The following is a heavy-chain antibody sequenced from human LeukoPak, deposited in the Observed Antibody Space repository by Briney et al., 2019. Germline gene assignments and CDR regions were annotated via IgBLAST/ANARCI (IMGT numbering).Heavy chain of an antibody. J-gene: IGHJ3*02. CDR1: GGSISSSDYY. V-gene: IGHV4-39*07. D-gene: IGHD1/OR15-1a*01. CDR3: ANWNTGAFDI. Sequence: PSETLSLTCTVSGGSISSSDYYWGWIRQPPGKGLEWIGNIYHSGSTYYNPSLKSRVTISVDTSKNQFSLKLSSVTAADTAVYYCANWNTGAFDIWGQGTMVTVSS. CDR2: IYHSGST.